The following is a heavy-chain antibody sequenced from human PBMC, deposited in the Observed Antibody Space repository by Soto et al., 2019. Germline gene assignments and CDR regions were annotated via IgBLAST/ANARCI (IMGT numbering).Heavy chain of an antibody. D-gene: IGHD4-17*01. CDR3: ARGWPYGNWFDP. CDR1: GYTFTSYG. J-gene: IGHJ5*02. V-gene: IGHV1-18*01. Sequence: GPSVKVSCKAPGYTFTSYGISWVRQAPGQGREWMGWISAYNGNTNYAQKLQGRVTMTTDTSTSTAYMELRSLRSDDTAVYYGARGWPYGNWFDPWGQGALVTVSS. CDR2: ISAYNGNT.